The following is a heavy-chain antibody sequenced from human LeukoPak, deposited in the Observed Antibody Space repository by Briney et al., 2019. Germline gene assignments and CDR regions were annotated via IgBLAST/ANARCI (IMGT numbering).Heavy chain of an antibody. CDR3: AGSRGPHSGEAFDI. V-gene: IGHV3-23*01. D-gene: IGHD3-10*01. J-gene: IGHJ3*02. CDR1: GFTFSSYA. CDR2: ISGSGGST. Sequence: GGSLRLSCAASGFTFSSYAMSWVRQAPGKGLEWVSAISGSGGSTYYADSVKGRFNISRDNSKNTLYLQMNSLRAEDTAVYYCAGSRGPHSGEAFDIWGQGTMVTVSS.